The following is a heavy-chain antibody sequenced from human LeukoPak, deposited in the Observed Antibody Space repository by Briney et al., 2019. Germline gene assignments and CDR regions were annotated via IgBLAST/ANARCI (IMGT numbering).Heavy chain of an antibody. CDR1: GFTFSNYG. Sequence: GGSLRLSCVASGFTFSNYGMHWVRQAPGKGLEWVAFIRYNGNNQYYADSVKGRFTITRDNSKNTLYLQMNSLKGDDTAVYYCAKDSAFYYIDVWGKGTTVIISS. CDR3: AKDSAFYYIDV. D-gene: IGHD3-10*01. CDR2: IRYNGNNQ. J-gene: IGHJ6*03. V-gene: IGHV3-30*02.